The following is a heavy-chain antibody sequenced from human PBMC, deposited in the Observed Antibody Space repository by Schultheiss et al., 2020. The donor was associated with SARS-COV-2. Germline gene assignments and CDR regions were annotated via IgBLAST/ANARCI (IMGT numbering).Heavy chain of an antibody. CDR2: ISWNSGSI. J-gene: IGHJ4*02. CDR1: GFTFDDYA. D-gene: IGHD3-22*01. V-gene: IGHV3-9*03. CDR3: AKGGGGITYYYDSSGYSGAFDY. Sequence: SLKISCAASGFTFDDYAMHWVRQAPGKGLEWVSGISWNSGSIGYADSVKGRFTISRDNAKNSLYLQMNSLRAEDMALYYCAKGGGGITYYYDSSGYSGAFDYWGQGTLVTVSS.